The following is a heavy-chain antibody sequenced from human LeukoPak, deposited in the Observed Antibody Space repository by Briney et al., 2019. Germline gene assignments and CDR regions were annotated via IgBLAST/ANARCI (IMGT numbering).Heavy chain of an antibody. J-gene: IGHJ4*02. Sequence: SETLSLTCAVYGGSFSGYYWSWIRQPPGKGLEWIGYIYHSGSTYYNPSLKSRVTISVDRSKNQFSLKLSSVTAADTAVYYCARVGPYGDYYWGQGTLVTVSS. CDR1: GGSFSGYY. D-gene: IGHD4-17*01. CDR2: IYHSGST. V-gene: IGHV4-34*01. CDR3: ARVGPYGDYY.